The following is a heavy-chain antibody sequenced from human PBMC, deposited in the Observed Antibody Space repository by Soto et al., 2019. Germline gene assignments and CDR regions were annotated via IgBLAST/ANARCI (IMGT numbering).Heavy chain of an antibody. CDR1: GFSFSNYG. CDR3: AKSWRTWYGEFDH. J-gene: IGHJ4*02. Sequence: QVQLLESGGGVVQPGRSLRLSCVASGFSFSNYGMHWVRQAPGKGLEWVAVISNDGSNTYYADTVEGRFTISRDHSKNTMFLQMNSLRADDTAVYYCAKSWRTWYGEFDHWGQGTLVTVSS. CDR2: ISNDGSNT. V-gene: IGHV3-30*18. D-gene: IGHD3-10*01.